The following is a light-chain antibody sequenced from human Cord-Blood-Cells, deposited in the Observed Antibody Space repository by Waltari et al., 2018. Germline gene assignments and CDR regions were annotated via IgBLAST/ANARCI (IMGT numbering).Light chain of an antibody. CDR3: QQRSNWPPFT. J-gene: IGKJ3*01. CDR2: DAS. Sequence: EIVLTQSPATLSLSPGERVTLSCRASQSVSSYLTWYQQKPAKAPRLLIYDASNRATGIPARFSGSGSGTDFTLTISSLEPEDFAVYYCQQRSNWPPFTFGPGTKVDIK. CDR1: QSVSSY. V-gene: IGKV3-11*01.